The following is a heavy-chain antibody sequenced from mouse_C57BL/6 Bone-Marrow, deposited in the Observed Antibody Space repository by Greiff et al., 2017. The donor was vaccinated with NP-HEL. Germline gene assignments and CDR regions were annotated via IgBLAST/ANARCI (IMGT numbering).Heavy chain of an antibody. Sequence: VQLQQSGAELVRPGASVKLSCTASGFNIKDDYMHWVKQRPEQGLEWIGWIDPENGDTEYASKFQGKATITADTSSNTAYLQLSSLTSEDTAVYYCTTATTVVAEGYFDVWGTGTTVTVSS. J-gene: IGHJ1*03. V-gene: IGHV14-4*01. CDR2: IDPENGDT. D-gene: IGHD1-1*01. CDR1: GFNIKDDY. CDR3: TTATTVVAEGYFDV.